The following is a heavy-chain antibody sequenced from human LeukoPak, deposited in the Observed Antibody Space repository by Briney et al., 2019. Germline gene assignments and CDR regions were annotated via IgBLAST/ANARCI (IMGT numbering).Heavy chain of an antibody. J-gene: IGHJ4*02. CDR2: IRYDGSNK. V-gene: IGHV3-30*02. CDR3: ASRRDFDY. CDR1: GFTFSSYG. Sequence: GGSLGLSCAASGFTFSSYGMNWVRQAPGKGLEWVAFIRYDGSNKYYADSVKGRFTISRDNSKNTLYLQMNSLRAEDTAVYYCASRRDFDYWGQGTLVTVSS.